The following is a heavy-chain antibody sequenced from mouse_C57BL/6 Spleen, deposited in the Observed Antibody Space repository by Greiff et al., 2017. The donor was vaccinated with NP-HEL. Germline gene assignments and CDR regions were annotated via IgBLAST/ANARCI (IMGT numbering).Heavy chain of an antibody. CDR2: IYPGDGDT. V-gene: IGHV1-82*01. Sequence: QVQLQQSGPELVKPGASVKISCKASGYAFSSSWMNWVKQRPGKGLEWIGRIYPGDGDTNYNGKFKGKATLTADKSSSTAYMQLSSLTSEDSAVYFCARALYGSSQFAYWGQGTLVTVSA. CDR1: GYAFSSSW. D-gene: IGHD1-1*01. J-gene: IGHJ3*01. CDR3: ARALYGSSQFAY.